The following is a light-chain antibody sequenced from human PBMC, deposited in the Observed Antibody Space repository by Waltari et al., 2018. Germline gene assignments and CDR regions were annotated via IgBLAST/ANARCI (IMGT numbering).Light chain of an antibody. CDR1: SGHSSNI. CDR2: VNSDGSH. J-gene: IGLJ3*02. V-gene: IGLV4-69*01. CDR3: ETGGHGTWV. Sequence: QLVLTQSPSASASLGASVKLTCTLSSGHSSNIIAWLQQQPGKGPRYLMQVNSDGSHRKGGEIPGRFSGASAGAERYLTISSLQSEDEADYYCETGGHGTWVFGGGTKLTVL.